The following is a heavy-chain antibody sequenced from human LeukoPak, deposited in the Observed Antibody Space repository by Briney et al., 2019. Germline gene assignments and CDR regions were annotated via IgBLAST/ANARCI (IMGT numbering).Heavy chain of an antibody. V-gene: IGHV3-23*01. D-gene: IGHD3-22*01. J-gene: IGHJ4*02. CDR1: GFTFSSYA. CDR2: ISGSGGST. CDR3: ANQIGYYYDSSGYDDY. Sequence: AGGSLRLSCAASGFTFSSYAMSWVRQAPGKGLEWVSAISGSGGSTYYADSVKGRFTISRDNSKNTLYLQMNSLRAEDTAVYYCANQIGYYYDSSGYDDYWGQGTLVTVSS.